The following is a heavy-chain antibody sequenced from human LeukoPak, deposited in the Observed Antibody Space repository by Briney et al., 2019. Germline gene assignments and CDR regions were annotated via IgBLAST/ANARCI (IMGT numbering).Heavy chain of an antibody. CDR3: ARQSLAARHYYYYMDV. V-gene: IGHV4-61*02. Sequence: SETLSLTCTVSGGSISSGSYYWSWIRQPAGKGLEWIGRIYTSGSTNYNPSLKSRVTISVDTSKNQFSLKLSSVTAADTAVYYCARQSLAARHYYYYMDVWGKGTTVTVSS. D-gene: IGHD6-6*01. CDR2: IYTSGST. J-gene: IGHJ6*03. CDR1: GGSISSGSYY.